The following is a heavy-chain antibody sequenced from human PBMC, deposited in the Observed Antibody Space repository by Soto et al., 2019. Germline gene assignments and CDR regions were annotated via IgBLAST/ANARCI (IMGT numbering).Heavy chain of an antibody. CDR3: ARGEYDFWSGPQENWFDP. CDR1: GGSISSYY. CDR2: IYYSGST. Sequence: SETLSLTCTVSGGSISSYYWSWIRQPPGKGLEWIGYIYYSGSTNYNPSLKSRVTLSVDTSKNQFSLKLSSVTAADTAVYYCARGEYDFWSGPQENWFDPWGQGTLVTVSS. V-gene: IGHV4-59*01. J-gene: IGHJ5*02. D-gene: IGHD3-3*01.